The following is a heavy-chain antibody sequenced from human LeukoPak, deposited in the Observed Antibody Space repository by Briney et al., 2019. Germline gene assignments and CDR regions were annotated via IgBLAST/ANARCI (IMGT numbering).Heavy chain of an antibody. CDR3: CAYYYYYYMDV. J-gene: IGHJ6*03. CDR2: ISGSGGST. V-gene: IGHV3-23*01. Sequence: PGGTLRLSCAASGFTFSSYGMSWVRRAPGKGLEWVSAISGSGGSTYYADSVKGRFTISRDNSKNTLYLQMNSLRAEDTAVYYCCAYYYYYYMDVWGKGTTVTISS. CDR1: GFTFSSYG.